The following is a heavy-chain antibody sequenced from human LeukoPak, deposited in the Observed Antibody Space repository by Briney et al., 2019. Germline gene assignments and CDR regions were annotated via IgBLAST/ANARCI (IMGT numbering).Heavy chain of an antibody. J-gene: IGHJ4*02. CDR1: GDSISSYY. V-gene: IGHV4-59*01. Sequence: SETLSLTCTVSGDSISSYYWSWIRQPPGKGLEWIGYIYYGGSTSYNPSLKSRVSISVDTSKNQFSLKLGSVTAADTAVFYCARFPVGRYYDYCGQGTLVTVSS. CDR2: IYYGGST. CDR3: ARFPVGRYYDY.